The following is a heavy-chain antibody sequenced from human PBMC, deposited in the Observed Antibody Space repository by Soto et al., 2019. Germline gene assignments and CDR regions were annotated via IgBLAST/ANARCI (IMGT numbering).Heavy chain of an antibody. CDR2: IWHDGSDT. CDR1: GFSFNTYA. J-gene: IGHJ6*02. D-gene: IGHD3-16*01. V-gene: IGHV3-33*01. Sequence: QVQLVESGGGVVQPGRSLRLSCTASGFSFNTYAMHWVRQAPGKGPEWVAVIWHDGSDTYHADSVRGRFTISRDNSKNTLYLQMNSLRAEDTALYYCARELRGPDYGMDVWGQGTTVTVSS. CDR3: ARELRGPDYGMDV.